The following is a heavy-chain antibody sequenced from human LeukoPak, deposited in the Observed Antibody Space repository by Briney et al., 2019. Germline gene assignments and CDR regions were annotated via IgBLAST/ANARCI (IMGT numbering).Heavy chain of an antibody. CDR2: ISGSGGST. V-gene: IGHV3-23*01. CDR3: ARSVTMVRERRARPFDY. J-gene: IGHJ4*02. D-gene: IGHD3-10*01. CDR1: GFTFSSYA. Sequence: GGSLRLSCAASGFTFSSYAMSWVRQAPGKGLEWVSAISGSGGSTYYADSVKGRFTISRDNSKNTLYLQMNSLRSEDTAVYYCARSVTMVRERRARPFDYWGQGTLVTVSS.